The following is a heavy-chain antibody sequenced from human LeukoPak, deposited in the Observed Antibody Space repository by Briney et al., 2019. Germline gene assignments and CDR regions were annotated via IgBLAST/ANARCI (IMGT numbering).Heavy chain of an antibody. D-gene: IGHD3-9*01. CDR2: INHSGST. CDR1: GGSFSGYY. V-gene: IGHV4-34*01. CDR3: ARGPGERGFDWLLSP. J-gene: IGHJ5*02. Sequence: SETLSLTCAVYGGSFSGYYWSWIRQPPGKGLEWIGEINHSGSTNYNPSLKSRVTISVDTSKNQFSLKLSSVTAADTAVYYCARGPGERGFDWLLSPWGQGTLVTVSS.